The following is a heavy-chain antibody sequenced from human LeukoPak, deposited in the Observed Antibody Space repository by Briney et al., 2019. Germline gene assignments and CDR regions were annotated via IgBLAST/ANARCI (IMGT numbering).Heavy chain of an antibody. CDR1: GYTFTSYG. J-gene: IGHJ4*02. Sequence: ASVTVSFQSSGYTFTSYGISWVRQPPGQGLEWMGWISSYKGNNNYEQKLQGRVTMTTDTSTSTAYMELRSLRSDDTAVYYCARVGSSWSYFDYWGQGTLVSV. D-gene: IGHD6-13*01. CDR2: ISSYKGNN. CDR3: ARVGSSWSYFDY. V-gene: IGHV1-18*01.